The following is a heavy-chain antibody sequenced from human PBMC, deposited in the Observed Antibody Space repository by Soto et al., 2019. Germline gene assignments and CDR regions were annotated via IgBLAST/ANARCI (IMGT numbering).Heavy chain of an antibody. Sequence: GGSLILSCAASGFILSNYAMSWVRQAPGKGLEWVSTIRISGSTYYADSVRGRFTISSDNSKNTLYLQMNSLRAEDTAVYYCATQNFDYWGQGTLVTVSS. CDR3: ATQNFDY. CDR2: IRISGST. J-gene: IGHJ4*02. V-gene: IGHV3-23*01. CDR1: GFILSNYA.